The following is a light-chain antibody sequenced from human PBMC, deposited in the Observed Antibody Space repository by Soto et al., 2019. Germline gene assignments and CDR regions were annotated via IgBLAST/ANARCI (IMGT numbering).Light chain of an antibody. CDR2: DAS. J-gene: IGKJ5*01. CDR3: QPINTVSSIT. CDR1: QSVSSY. V-gene: IGKV3-11*01. Sequence: EIVLTQSPATLSLSPGERATLSCRASQSVSSYLAWYQQKPGQAPRLLIYDASNGATGIPARFSGSGSGTDFTLTISSLETEDFVVYNCQPINTVSSITFGHGT.